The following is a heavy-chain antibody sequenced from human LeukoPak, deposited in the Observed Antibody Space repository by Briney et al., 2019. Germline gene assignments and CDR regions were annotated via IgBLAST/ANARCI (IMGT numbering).Heavy chain of an antibody. CDR3: VKSGGYGLIDY. J-gene: IGHJ4*02. CDR2: IYYSGST. CDR1: GGSISSSSYY. Sequence: SETLSLTCTVSGGSISSSSYYWGWIRQPPGKGMEWIGSIYYSGSTYYNPSLKSRITISVDTSKNQFSLRLSSVTAADTAMYYCVKSGGYGLIDYWGQGTLVTVSS. V-gene: IGHV4-39*01. D-gene: IGHD6-19*01.